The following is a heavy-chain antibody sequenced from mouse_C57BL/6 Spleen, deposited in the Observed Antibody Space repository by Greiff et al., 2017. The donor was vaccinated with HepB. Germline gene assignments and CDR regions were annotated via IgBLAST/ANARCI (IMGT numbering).Heavy chain of an antibody. V-gene: IGHV5-6*01. CDR2: ISSGGSYT. Sequence: EVKLVESGGDLVKPGGSLKLSCAASGFTFSSYGMSWVRQTPDKRLEWVATISSGGSYTYYPDSVKGRFTISRDNAKNTLYLQMSSLKSEDTAMYYCARQGRVITTVVATDYWGQGTTLTVSS. J-gene: IGHJ2*01. D-gene: IGHD1-1*01. CDR1: GFTFSSYG. CDR3: ARQGRVITTVVATDY.